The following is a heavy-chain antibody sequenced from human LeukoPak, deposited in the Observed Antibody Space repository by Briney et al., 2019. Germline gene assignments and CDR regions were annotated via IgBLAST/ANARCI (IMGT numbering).Heavy chain of an antibody. V-gene: IGHV4-31*03. CDR2: IYYSGTA. CDR3: ARFSNDHGVKFDY. D-gene: IGHD4-17*01. J-gene: IGHJ4*02. CDR1: GGSVSSGGYY. Sequence: PSQTLSLTCTVSGGSVSSGGYYWSWVRQHPEKGLEWIGYIYYSGTAYYNPSLKSRVTMSVDTSKNQFSLKLDSVTAADTAVYYCARFSNDHGVKFDYWGQGTLVTVSS.